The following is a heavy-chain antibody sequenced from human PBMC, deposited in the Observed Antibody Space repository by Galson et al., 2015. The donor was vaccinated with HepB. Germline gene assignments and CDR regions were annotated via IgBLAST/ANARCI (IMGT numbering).Heavy chain of an antibody. Sequence: QSGAEVKKPGESLRISCKGSGYSFTSYWISWVRQMPGKGLEWMGRIDPSDSYTNYSPSFQGHVTISADKSISTAYLQWSSLKASDTAMYYCARSVGLGIAAAGNQFDYWGQGTLVTVSS. CDR1: GYSFTSYW. V-gene: IGHV5-10-1*01. CDR3: ARSVGLGIAAAGNQFDY. J-gene: IGHJ4*02. D-gene: IGHD6-13*01. CDR2: IDPSDSYT.